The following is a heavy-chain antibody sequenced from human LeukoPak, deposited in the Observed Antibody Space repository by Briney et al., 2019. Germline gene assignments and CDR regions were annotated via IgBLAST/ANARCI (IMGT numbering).Heavy chain of an antibody. CDR1: GYSFTGYW. V-gene: IGHV5-51*01. CDR3: ARHERYCSSTSCSVGEFDY. J-gene: IGHJ4*02. D-gene: IGHD2-2*01. CDR2: IYPGDSDT. Sequence: GESLKISCKGSGYSFTGYWIGWVRQVPGKGLEGMGIIYPGDSDTRYSPSFQGQVTISADKSISTAYLQWSSLKASDTAMYYCARHERYCSSTSCSVGEFDYWGQGTLVTVSS.